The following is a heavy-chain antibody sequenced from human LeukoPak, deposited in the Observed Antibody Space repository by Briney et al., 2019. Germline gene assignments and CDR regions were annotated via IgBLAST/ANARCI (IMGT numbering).Heavy chain of an antibody. CDR1: GFTFSSYA. Sequence: GGSLRLSCAASGFTFSSYAMSWVRQAPGKGLEWVSAISGSGGSTYYADSVKGRFTISGDNSKNTLYLQMNSLRAEDTAVYYCAKTPHPNIGYCSGGSCGPYFDYWGQGTLVTVSS. J-gene: IGHJ4*02. V-gene: IGHV3-23*01. CDR2: ISGSGGST. D-gene: IGHD2-15*01. CDR3: AKTPHPNIGYCSGGSCGPYFDY.